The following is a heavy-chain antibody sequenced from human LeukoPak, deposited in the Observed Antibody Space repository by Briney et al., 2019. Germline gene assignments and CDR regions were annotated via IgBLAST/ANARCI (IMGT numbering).Heavy chain of an antibody. J-gene: IGHJ4*01. V-gene: IGHV3-7*01. CDR1: GGSINRYY. CDR3: ARDGTAAGPYFDL. Sequence: ETLSLTCTVSGGSINRYYWSWIRQPPGKGLEWVASIRQDGSEKTYVDSVKGRFTISRDNTKNSLSLQLNGLRAEDTAVYYCARDGTAAGPYFDLWGQGTLVTVSS. D-gene: IGHD6-13*01. CDR2: IRQDGSEK.